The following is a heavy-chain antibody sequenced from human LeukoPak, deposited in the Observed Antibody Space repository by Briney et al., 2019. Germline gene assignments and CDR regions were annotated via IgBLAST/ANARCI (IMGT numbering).Heavy chain of an antibody. Sequence: ASVKVSCKASGYIFTSYYMHWVRQAPGQGLEWMGIINPSGGGTIYSQKFQGRVTMTTDMSTSTVYMELASLRSDDTAIYYCARGGHGTSVAAAGTGGYWGQGTLVTVSP. CDR2: INPSGGGT. J-gene: IGHJ4*02. CDR3: ARGGHGTSVAAAGTGGY. V-gene: IGHV1-46*01. D-gene: IGHD6-13*01. CDR1: GYIFTSYY.